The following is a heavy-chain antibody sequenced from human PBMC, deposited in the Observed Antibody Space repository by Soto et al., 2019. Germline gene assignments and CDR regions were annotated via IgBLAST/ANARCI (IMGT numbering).Heavy chain of an antibody. CDR1: GFNFSKFG. D-gene: IGHD3-16*01. V-gene: IGHV3-33*06. Sequence: VVSRTVSCAASGFNFSKFGMYWVRQAPGKGLEWVAVIWYDGSQKYYADSVKGRFTISRDNSNNTLYLQMSSLRAEDTAVYYCAKEVWGLYTFGRPLDNWGHGTLVTVSS. CDR2: IWYDGSQK. CDR3: AKEVWGLYTFGRPLDN. J-gene: IGHJ4*01.